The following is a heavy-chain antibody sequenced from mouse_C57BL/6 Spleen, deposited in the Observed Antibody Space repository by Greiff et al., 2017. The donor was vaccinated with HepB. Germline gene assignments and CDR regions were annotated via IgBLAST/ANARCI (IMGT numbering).Heavy chain of an antibody. J-gene: IGHJ3*01. CDR3: ARRDEGYPAWFAY. D-gene: IGHD2-3*01. Sequence: QVTLQESGPGILQSSQTLSLTCSFSGFSLSTSGMGVSWLRQPSGKGLEWLAHIYWDDDKRYNPSLKSRLTISKDTSRNQVFLKITSVDTADTATDYCARRDEGYPAWFAYWGQGTLVTVSA. CDR1: GFSLSTSGMG. CDR2: IYWDDDK. V-gene: IGHV8-12*01.